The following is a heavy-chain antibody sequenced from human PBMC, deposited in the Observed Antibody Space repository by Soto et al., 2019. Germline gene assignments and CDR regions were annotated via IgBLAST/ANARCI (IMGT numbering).Heavy chain of an antibody. CDR1: GGTFSSYA. D-gene: IGHD2-2*01. J-gene: IGHJ6*02. CDR3: ARSQGCSTSLEIYYYYYYAMDV. CDR2: IIPISDTT. Sequence: QVQLVQSGAEVQKPGSSVKVSCNASGGTFSSYAISWVRQAPGQGLEWMGGIIPISDTTNYAQKFQGRVTITADESTSTAYVDLSSRRSEDTAVYYCARSQGCSTSLEIYYYYYYAMDVWGQGTTVTVSS. V-gene: IGHV1-69*01.